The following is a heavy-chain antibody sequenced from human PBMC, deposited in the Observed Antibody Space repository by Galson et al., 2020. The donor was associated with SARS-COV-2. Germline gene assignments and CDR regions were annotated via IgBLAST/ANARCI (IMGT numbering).Heavy chain of an antibody. D-gene: IGHD4-17*01. CDR1: GASINSGRHF. J-gene: IGHJ4*02. Sequence: ASETLSLTCTVSGASINSGRHFWSWIRQHPGMGLEWIGDIYYSGTTNYNPSLKSRVDISVDTSKNQFSLKLTSVTAADTVVYYCTKGSPLIDYGDYVGDFDSWGQGTLVTVSS. CDR3: TKGSPLIDYGDYVGDFDS. V-gene: IGHV4-31*03. CDR2: IYYSGTT.